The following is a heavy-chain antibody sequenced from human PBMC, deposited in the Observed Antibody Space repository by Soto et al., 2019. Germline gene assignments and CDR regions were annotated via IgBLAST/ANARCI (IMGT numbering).Heavy chain of an antibody. CDR1: GFTFSTYA. V-gene: IGHV3-23*01. D-gene: IGHD3-10*01. CDR2: ISGSGGST. J-gene: IGHJ4*02. CDR3: AKDPYYYGSGSLGY. Sequence: PGGSLRLSCAASGFTFSTYAMNWVRQAPGKGLEWVSAISGSGGSTYYADSVEGRFTISRDNSKNTLYLQMNSLRAEDTAVYYCAKDPYYYGSGSLGYWGQGTLVTVSS.